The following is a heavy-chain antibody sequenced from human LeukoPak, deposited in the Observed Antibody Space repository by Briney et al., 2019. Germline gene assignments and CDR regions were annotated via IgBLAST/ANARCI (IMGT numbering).Heavy chain of an antibody. D-gene: IGHD1-1*01. CDR1: GLTFSSYA. V-gene: IGHV3-23*01. Sequence: GGSLRLSCAASGLTFSSYAMSWVRQAPGKGPEWVSSISGSGGSTYYADSVKGRFTISRDNSKNTLYLQMNSLRAEDTAVYYCAKRYREYLFDHWGQGTLVTVSS. J-gene: IGHJ4*02. CDR3: AKRYREYLFDH. CDR2: ISGSGGST.